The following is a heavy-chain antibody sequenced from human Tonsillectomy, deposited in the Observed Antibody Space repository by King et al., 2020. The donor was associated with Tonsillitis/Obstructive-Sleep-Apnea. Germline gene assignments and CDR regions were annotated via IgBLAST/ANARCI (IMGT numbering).Heavy chain of an antibody. J-gene: IGHJ6*03. CDR3: ARAPPGRSYMDV. V-gene: IGHV1-18*01. CDR1: GYTFTSYD. D-gene: IGHD4-17*01. CDR2: ISAYNCNT. Sequence: VQLVQSGAEVKNPGAPVKVSCTASGYTFTSYDIILGRQAPGQGLDLMGLISAYNCNTNYGQKLQGRVTMTTDTSTSTAYMELRSLRSDDTAVYYCARAPPGRSYMDVWGKGTTVTVSS.